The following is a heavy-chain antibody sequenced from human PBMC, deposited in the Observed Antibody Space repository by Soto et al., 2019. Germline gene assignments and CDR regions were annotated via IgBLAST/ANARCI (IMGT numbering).Heavy chain of an antibody. CDR3: TKAQEAAAGTQYYHGMDV. CDR1: GFTFDDYN. J-gene: IGHJ6*02. D-gene: IGHD6-13*01. Sequence: GSLRLSCAASGFTFDDYNMHWVRQAPGKGLEWVSLISWTGGTTYYADSVKGRFTIYRDNSKNSLYLQMNSLRNEDTALYYCTKAQEAAAGTQYYHGMDVWGQGTTVTVSS. CDR2: ISWTGGTT. V-gene: IGHV3-43*01.